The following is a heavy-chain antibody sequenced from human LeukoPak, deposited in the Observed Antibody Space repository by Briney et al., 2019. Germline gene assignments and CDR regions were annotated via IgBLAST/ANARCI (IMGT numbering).Heavy chain of an antibody. J-gene: IGHJ4*02. D-gene: IGHD3-22*01. CDR3: ARDGYYFDSSGYYF. CDR2: IYTSGNT. Sequence: SETLSPTCTVSGGSISSYYWSWIRQPAGKGLEWIGHIYTSGNTNYNPSLKSRVTMSVDTSKNQFSLKLRSVTAADTAVYYCARDGYYFDSSGYYFWGQGTLVTVSS. V-gene: IGHV4-4*07. CDR1: GGSISSYY.